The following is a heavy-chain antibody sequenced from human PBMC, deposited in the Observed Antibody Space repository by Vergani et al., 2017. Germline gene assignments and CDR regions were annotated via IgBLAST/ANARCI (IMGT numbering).Heavy chain of an antibody. J-gene: IGHJ4*02. D-gene: IGHD3-9*01. Sequence: QVQVVQSGAEVKKSGASVKVSCKTSGYTSRNYYMHWVRQAPGQGLEWMGIINPSGGHTNYAQKFQGRVTMTRDTSTGTVYMELSSLRSEDTAIYYCARGDYGILTGYRYWGQGTLVTVSA. CDR2: INPSGGHT. V-gene: IGHV1-46*03. CDR3: ARGDYGILTGYRY. CDR1: GYTSRNYY.